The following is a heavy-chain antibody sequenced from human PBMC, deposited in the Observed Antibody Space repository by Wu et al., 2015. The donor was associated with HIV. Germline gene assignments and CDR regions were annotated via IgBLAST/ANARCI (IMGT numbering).Heavy chain of an antibody. Sequence: VQLVQSGVEVKKPGASVKVSCKASGYTFTGYYMHWVRQAPGQGLEWMGWINPNSGGTNYAQKFQGRVTMTRDTSISTAYMEPSRLRSDDTAVYYCARESLSWYSSSWAPTGYYGMDVWGQGTTVTVSS. D-gene: IGHD6-13*01. CDR3: ARESLSWYSSSWAPTGYYGMDV. J-gene: IGHJ6*02. V-gene: IGHV1-2*02. CDR2: INPNSGGT. CDR1: GYTFTGYY.